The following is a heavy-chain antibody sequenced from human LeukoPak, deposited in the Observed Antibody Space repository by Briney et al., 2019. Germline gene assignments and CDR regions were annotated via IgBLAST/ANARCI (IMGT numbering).Heavy chain of an antibody. CDR3: ARGGGYSGYDYLESDY. CDR1: GFTFSSYA. J-gene: IGHJ4*02. V-gene: IGHV3-21*01. CDR2: ISSSSSYI. Sequence: PGGSLRLSCAASGFTFSSYAMSWVRQAPGKGLEWVSSISSSSSYIYYADSVKGRFTISRDNAKNSLYLQMNSLRAEDTAVYYCARGGGYSGYDYLESDYWGQGTLVTVSS. D-gene: IGHD5-12*01.